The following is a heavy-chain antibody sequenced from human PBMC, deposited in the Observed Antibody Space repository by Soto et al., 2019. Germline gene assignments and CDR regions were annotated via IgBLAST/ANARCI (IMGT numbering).Heavy chain of an antibody. V-gene: IGHV3-48*02. CDR3: ARDAGSWGY. CDR2: ITSSSSTT. D-gene: IGHD3-10*01. CDR1: GFTFTTYS. J-gene: IGHJ4*02. Sequence: EVQLVESGGGLVQPGGSLRLSCAASGFTFTTYSMNWVRQAPGKGLEWVSDITSSSSTTYYADSVKGRFTISRDNAKNSLYLQRTNLRDEDTSAYYCARDAGSWGYWGQGTLVTVSS.